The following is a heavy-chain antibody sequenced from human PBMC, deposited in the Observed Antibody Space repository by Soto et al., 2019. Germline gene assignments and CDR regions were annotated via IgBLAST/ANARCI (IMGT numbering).Heavy chain of an antibody. Sequence: QVQLQESGPGLVKPSETLSLTCTVSGGSVSSGSYYWSWIRQPPGKGLEWIGYIYYSGSTNYNPSLKSRVTIPVDTSKNQFSLKLSSVTAADTAVYYCARDPVGGLLDYWGQGTLVTVSS. CDR1: GGSVSSGSYY. CDR3: ARDPVGGLLDY. V-gene: IGHV4-61*01. D-gene: IGHD3-16*01. J-gene: IGHJ4*02. CDR2: IYYSGST.